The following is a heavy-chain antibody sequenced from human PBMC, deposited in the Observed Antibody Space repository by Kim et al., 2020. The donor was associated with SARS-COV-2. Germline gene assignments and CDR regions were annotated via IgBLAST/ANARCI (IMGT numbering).Heavy chain of an antibody. CDR2: IYHSGST. V-gene: IGHV4-38-2*02. Sequence: SETLSLTCTVSGYSISSGYYWGWIRQPPGKGLEWIGSIYHSGSTYYNPSLKSRVTISVDTSKNQFSLKLSSVTAADTAVYYCARGLRGWEPMYNWFDPWGQGTLVTVSS. CDR3: ARGLRGWEPMYNWFDP. CDR1: GYSISSGYY. D-gene: IGHD1-26*01. J-gene: IGHJ5*02.